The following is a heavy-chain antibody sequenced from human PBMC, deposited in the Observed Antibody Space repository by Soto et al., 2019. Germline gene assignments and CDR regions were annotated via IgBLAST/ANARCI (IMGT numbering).Heavy chain of an antibody. D-gene: IGHD3-22*01. CDR3: ARDLGYYASDGYFDY. CDR1: GFTFSDYY. V-gene: IGHV3-11*01. CDR2: ISSSGNII. J-gene: IGHJ4*02. Sequence: PGGSLRLSCAGFGFTFSDYYMSWIRQAPGKGLEWVSYISSSGNIIYYADSVKGRFTISRDNAKNSLYLQMNSLRAEDTAVYYCARDLGYYASDGYFDYWGQGTLVTVSS.